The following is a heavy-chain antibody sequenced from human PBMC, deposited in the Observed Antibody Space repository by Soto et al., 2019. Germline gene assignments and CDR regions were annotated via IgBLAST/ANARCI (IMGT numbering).Heavy chain of an antibody. CDR2: ISSRSDI. CDR1: GFTFSTYS. CDR3: AREYTAWPLAYGLDV. J-gene: IGHJ6*02. V-gene: IGHV3-21*01. Sequence: GGSLRLSCVGSGFTFSTYSINWVRQAPGKGLEWVSSISSRSDIYYADSVKGRFTISRDNAKNSVSLQMNSLRAEDTAVYYCAREYTAWPLAYGLDVWGQATTVTVSS. D-gene: IGHD2-2*02.